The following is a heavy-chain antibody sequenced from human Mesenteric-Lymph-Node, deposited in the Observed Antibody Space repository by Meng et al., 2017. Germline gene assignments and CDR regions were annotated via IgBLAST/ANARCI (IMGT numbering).Heavy chain of an antibody. CDR3: SKVHYYDGSGYYRKTYFDY. J-gene: IGHJ4*02. CDR1: GFTFSSYA. V-gene: IGHV3-23*01. Sequence: GESLKISCSASGFTFSSYAMSWVRQAPGKGLEWVSGIKSSGGGSYYADSVQGRFTISRDDSKHTLYLQMNSLRAEDTAVYYCSKVHYYDGSGYYRKTYFDYWGQGTVVTVSS. D-gene: IGHD3-22*01. CDR2: IKSSGGGS.